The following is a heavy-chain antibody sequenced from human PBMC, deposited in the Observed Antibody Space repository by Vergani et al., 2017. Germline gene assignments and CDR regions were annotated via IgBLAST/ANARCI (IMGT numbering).Heavy chain of an antibody. V-gene: IGHV3-20*04. CDR3: VRGPLPAIPAMFDS. CDR1: GFSFDDHG. CDR2: ISWNGETK. D-gene: IGHD2-2*01. Sequence: EVLLAESGGRMVRPGGSLRLSCAASGFSFDDHGMGWVRQVPGKGLEWVSEISWNGETKNYADSVQGRFIISRDNAKNSPYLQMRTLRPEDTALYYCVRGPLPAIPAMFDSWGQGTLVTVSS. J-gene: IGHJ4*02.